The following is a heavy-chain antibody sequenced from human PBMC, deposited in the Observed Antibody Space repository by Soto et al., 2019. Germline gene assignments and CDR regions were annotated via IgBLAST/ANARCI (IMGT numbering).Heavy chain of an antibody. Sequence: QVQLVESGGGVVQPGRSLRLSCAASGFTFSSYAMHWVRQAPGKGLEWVAVISYDGSNKYYADSVKGRFTISRDNSKNTLYLQMNSLRADDTAVYYCASEMAPIVVVTANLGGADYWGQGTLVTVSS. CDR3: ASEMAPIVVVTANLGGADY. CDR1: GFTFSSYA. D-gene: IGHD2-21*02. CDR2: ISYDGSNK. J-gene: IGHJ4*02. V-gene: IGHV3-30-3*01.